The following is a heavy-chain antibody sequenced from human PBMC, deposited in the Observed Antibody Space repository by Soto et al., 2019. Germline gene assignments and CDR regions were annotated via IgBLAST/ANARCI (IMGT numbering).Heavy chain of an antibody. CDR2: IYYSGNT. D-gene: IGHD1-1*01. J-gene: IGHJ3*02. Sequence: QVRLQEWGPGLVKPSQTLSLKCSVSGGSITTGGRYWSWIRQLPGKGLEWIGDIYYSGNTYNNASLKRRVTISVEAAKNQFSLKLSSVTAADTAVYYCAQALVFTGGDGFDIWGQGRLVTVSS. CDR3: AQALVFTGGDGFDI. V-gene: IGHV4-31*02. CDR1: GGSITTGGRY.